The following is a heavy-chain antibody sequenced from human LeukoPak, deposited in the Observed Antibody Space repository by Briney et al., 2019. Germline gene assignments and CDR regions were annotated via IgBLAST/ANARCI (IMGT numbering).Heavy chain of an antibody. CDR3: ARDCEFCDLLFYMNV. CDR2: IDNSGST. J-gene: IGHJ6*03. Sequence: SETLSLTCTVSGGSISSTGYYWTWIRQPAGKGLEWIGHIDNSGSTNCNPSLKSRVTISVDTSKNQFSLNLTSVTAADTAVYYCARDCEFCDLLFYMNVWGKGTAVTVSS. CDR1: GGSISSTGYY. V-gene: IGHV4-61*09. D-gene: IGHD3-16*01.